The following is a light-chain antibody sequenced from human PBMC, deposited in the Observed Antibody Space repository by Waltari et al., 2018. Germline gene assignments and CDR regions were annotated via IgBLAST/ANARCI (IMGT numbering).Light chain of an antibody. J-gene: IGLJ2*01. Sequence: QSVLTQPPSASGTPGQRVTLSCSGSYSNIGSDIVTWYQQLPGTAPKLLIYSNDYRPSGVPDRFSGSKSGTSASLAISGLQSEDEADYYCATWDDRLTGVVFGGGTRVTVL. CDR3: ATWDDRLTGVV. CDR2: SND. CDR1: YSNIGSDI. V-gene: IGLV1-44*01.